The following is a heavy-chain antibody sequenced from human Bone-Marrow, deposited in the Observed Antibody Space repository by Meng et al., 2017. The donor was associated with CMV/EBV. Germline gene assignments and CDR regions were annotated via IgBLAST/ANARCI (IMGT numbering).Heavy chain of an antibody. CDR2: ISSSGSTI. J-gene: IGHJ3*02. V-gene: IGHV3-11*01. CDR3: ARGLPIVVVPAAIPGGDDAFDI. D-gene: IGHD2-2*01. CDR1: GFTFSDYY. Sequence: GESLKISCAASGFTFSDYYMSWIRQAPGKGLEWVSYISSSGSTIYYADSVKGRFTISRDNAKNSLYLQMNGLRAEDTAVYYCARGLPIVVVPAAIPGGDDAFDIWGQGTMVTVSS.